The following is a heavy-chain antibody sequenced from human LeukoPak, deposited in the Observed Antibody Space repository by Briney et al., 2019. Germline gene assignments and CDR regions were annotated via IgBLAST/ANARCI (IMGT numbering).Heavy chain of an antibody. CDR1: GFTFSNAW. Sequence: GGSLRLSCAASGFTFSNAWMSWVRQAPGKGLEWVGRIKSKTDGGTTDYAAPVKGRFTISRDDSKNTLYLQMNSLKTEDTAVYYCTTEEKAVAGFDYWGQGTLVTVSS. D-gene: IGHD6-19*01. J-gene: IGHJ4*02. CDR2: IKSKTDGGTT. CDR3: TTEEKAVAGFDY. V-gene: IGHV3-15*01.